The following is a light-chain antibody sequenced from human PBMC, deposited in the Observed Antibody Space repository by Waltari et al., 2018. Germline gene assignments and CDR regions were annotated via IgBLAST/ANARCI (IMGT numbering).Light chain of an antibody. V-gene: IGKV4-1*01. CDR3: QQYYSKPLT. CDR1: ESVLNSYNNKNH. CDR2: WAS. J-gene: IGKJ4*01. Sequence: DVVLTQSPDSLTVFLGVTGTPKFNSSESVLNSYNNKNHLAWYQQKPAQPPKLLLYWASTRESGVPDRFNGSGSGTDFTLTISSLQAEDVAVYYCQQYYSKPLTFGGGTTVEIK.